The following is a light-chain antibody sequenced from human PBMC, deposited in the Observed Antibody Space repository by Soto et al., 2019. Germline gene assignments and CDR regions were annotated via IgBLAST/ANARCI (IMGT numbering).Light chain of an antibody. V-gene: IGLV1-51*01. CDR2: DTY. CDR3: ATWDSSLSAHV. J-gene: IGLJ1*01. Sequence: QSVLTRPPSLSAAPGQTVTISCSGSTSNIGNNYVSWYRQLPGTAPKLLIYDTYKRPSGIPDRFSGSKSGTSATLVITGLQTGDQADHDCATWDSSLSAHVFGPGTKLTVL. CDR1: TSNIGNNY.